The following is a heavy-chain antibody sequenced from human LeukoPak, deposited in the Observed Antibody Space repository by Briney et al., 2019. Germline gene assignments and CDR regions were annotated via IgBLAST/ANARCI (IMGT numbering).Heavy chain of an antibody. CDR3: ASFVSDSSGYYYLD. CDR2: INHSGST. Sequence: SETLSLTCAVYGGSFSGYYWSWIRQPPGKGLEWIGEINHSGSTNYNPSLKSRVTISVDTSKNQFSLKLSSVTAADTAVYYCASFVSDSSGYYYLDWGQGTPVTVSS. D-gene: IGHD3-22*01. V-gene: IGHV4-34*01. J-gene: IGHJ4*02. CDR1: GGSFSGYY.